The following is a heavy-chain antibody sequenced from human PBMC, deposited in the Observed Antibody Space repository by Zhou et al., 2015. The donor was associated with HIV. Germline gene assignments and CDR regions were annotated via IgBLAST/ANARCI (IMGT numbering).Heavy chain of an antibody. V-gene: IGHV7-4-1*02. Sequence: QVQLVQSGSEMKKPGASVKVSCKASGYTFTSYAMNWVRQAPGQGLEWMGWINTNTGNPTYAQGFTGRFVFSLDTSVSTAYLQISSLKAEDTAVYYCARVIWLRLYYYYYMDVWGKGTTVTVSS. CDR3: ARVIWLRLYYYYYMDV. J-gene: IGHJ6*03. CDR1: GYTFTSYA. D-gene: IGHD5-12*01. CDR2: INTNTGNP.